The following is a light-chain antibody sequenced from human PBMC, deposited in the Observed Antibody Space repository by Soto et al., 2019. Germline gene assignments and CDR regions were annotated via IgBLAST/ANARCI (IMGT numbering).Light chain of an antibody. J-gene: IGKJ1*01. Sequence: DIQMTQSPSSLSASVGDRVTITCRASQIISTYLNWYQQKPGKAPKLLTYAASSLQSGVPSRFSGSGSGTDFTLTISSRQPEDFATYYCQQSFSTPRTFGQGTRVEIK. CDR1: QIISTY. V-gene: IGKV1-39*01. CDR2: AAS. CDR3: QQSFSTPRT.